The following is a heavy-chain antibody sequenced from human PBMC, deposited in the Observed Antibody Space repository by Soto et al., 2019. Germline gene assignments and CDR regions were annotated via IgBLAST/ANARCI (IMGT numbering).Heavy chain of an antibody. CDR1: GGSISSGDYS. CDR3: ARGVTVFGMASRFRYAP. J-gene: IGHJ5*02. D-gene: IGHD3-3*01. CDR2: IYNSGIT. Sequence: PSETLSLTCTVSGGSISSGDYSWSWVRQSPGRGLEWIGHIYNSGITYYNPSLKSRVVISIDTSRNQFSLRLNSLTAADRAVYFCARGVTVFGMASRFRYAPWRHGAV. V-gene: IGHV4-30-4*01.